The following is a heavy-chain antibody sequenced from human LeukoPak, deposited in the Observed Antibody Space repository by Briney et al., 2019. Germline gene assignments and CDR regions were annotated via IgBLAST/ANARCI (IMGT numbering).Heavy chain of an antibody. D-gene: IGHD1-14*01. CDR2: MDNSGSGI. V-gene: IGHV3-74*01. Sequence: GGSLRLSCAVSGFTLSTYWMHWVRRTPGKGLVWVSRMDNSGSGINADSVRGRFTISRDNAKKMLYLQMNSLRVEDTAVYFCAREAVDTGDWYFDLWGRGTLVTVSP. CDR3: AREAVDTGDWYFDL. J-gene: IGHJ2*01. CDR1: GFTLSTYW.